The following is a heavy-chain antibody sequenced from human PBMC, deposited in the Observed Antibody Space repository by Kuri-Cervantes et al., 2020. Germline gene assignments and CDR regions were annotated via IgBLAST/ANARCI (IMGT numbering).Heavy chain of an antibody. D-gene: IGHD6-19*01. V-gene: IGHV4-59*01. J-gene: IGHJ3*02. CDR1: GGSISSYY. CDR2: IYYSGST. CDR3: ARAWSSGWQKDAFDI. Sequence: ESLKISCTVSGGSISSYYWSWIRQPPGKGLEWIGYIYYSGSTNYNPSLKSRVTISVDTSKNQSSLKLSSVTAADTAVYYCARAWSSGWQKDAFDIWGQGTMVTVSS.